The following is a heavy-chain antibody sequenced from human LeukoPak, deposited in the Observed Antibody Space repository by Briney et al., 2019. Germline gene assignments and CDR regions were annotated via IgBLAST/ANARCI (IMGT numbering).Heavy chain of an antibody. CDR1: GFTFSSYG. CDR2: LQYDGSNK. CDR3: AKEVGGYCSSPSCRAMDV. V-gene: IGHV3-30*02. J-gene: IGHJ6*04. D-gene: IGHD2-2*01. Sequence: GGSLRLSCAASGFTFSSYGMHWVRQAPGKGLEWVASLQYDGSNKFSADSVKGRLTISRDNSENTLYLQLNSLRNEDTAIYYCAKEVGGYCSSPSCRAMDVWGKGTTVTVSS.